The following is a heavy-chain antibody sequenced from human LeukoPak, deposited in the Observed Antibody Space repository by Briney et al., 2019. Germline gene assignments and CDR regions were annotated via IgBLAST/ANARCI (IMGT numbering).Heavy chain of an antibody. CDR1: GFTFSTYD. CDR3: ARAKAPSITIIKGLWFDP. D-gene: IGHD3-3*01. V-gene: IGHV3-48*01. Sequence: PGGSLRLSCAASGFTFSTYDMNWVRQAPGKGLEWVSYISSSSRTISYADSVKGRFTISRDNAKNSLYLQMNSLRAEDTAVYYCARAKAPSITIIKGLWFDPWGQGTLVTVSS. J-gene: IGHJ5*02. CDR2: ISSSSRTI.